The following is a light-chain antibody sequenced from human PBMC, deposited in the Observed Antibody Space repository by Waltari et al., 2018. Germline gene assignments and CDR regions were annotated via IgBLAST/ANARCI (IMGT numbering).Light chain of an antibody. Sequence: QSALPQPASVSGSPGQTITISCTEIGGAMGASDFVSWYQHLQGRAPQVIIYDVTARPSGVSPRFSASKSSNTASLTISGLQPEDEGDYYCTSQTLDGVVIFGGGTQVTV. CDR1: GGAMGASDF. J-gene: IGLJ2*01. CDR3: TSQTLDGVVI. CDR2: DVT. V-gene: IGLV2-14*03.